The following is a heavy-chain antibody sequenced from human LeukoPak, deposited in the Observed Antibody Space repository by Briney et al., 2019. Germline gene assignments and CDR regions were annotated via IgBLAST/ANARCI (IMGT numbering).Heavy chain of an antibody. V-gene: IGHV1-46*03. J-gene: IGHJ4*02. Sequence: ASVKVSCKASGYTFTSYYMHWVRQAPGQGLEWMGIINPSGGSTSYAQKFQGRVTMTRDTSTSTVYMEPSSLRSEDTAVYYCAREGSGWPFDYWGQGTLVTVSS. D-gene: IGHD6-19*01. CDR2: INPSGGST. CDR1: GYTFTSYY. CDR3: AREGSGWPFDY.